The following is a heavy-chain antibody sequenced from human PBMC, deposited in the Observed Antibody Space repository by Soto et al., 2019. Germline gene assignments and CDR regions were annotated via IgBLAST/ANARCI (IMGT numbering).Heavy chain of an antibody. D-gene: IGHD2-8*02. J-gene: IGHJ6*02. CDR2: IYPFDSET. CDR3: ARLLTTGGSRLCDTGVCPNMGGMDV. V-gene: IGHV5-51*01. CDR1: GSNFNTYW. Sequence: GESLKISCQGFGSNFNTYWLARVRQMPGGGLDWMGIIYPFDSETTYNPSFQGHVTLTVDKSIVTDNQQWTSLKASDTAIYFCARLLTTGGSRLCDTGVCPNMGGMDVWGQGTTVTVSS.